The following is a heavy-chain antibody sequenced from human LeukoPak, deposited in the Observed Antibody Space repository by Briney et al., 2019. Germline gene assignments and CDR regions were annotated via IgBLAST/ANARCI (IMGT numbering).Heavy chain of an antibody. CDR3: ARDFKMGYFDY. D-gene: IGHD5-24*01. J-gene: IGHJ4*02. Sequence: GGSLRLSCAGSGFTFSSYSMNWVRQAPGKGLEWVSSISSSSSYIYYADSVKGRFTISRDNAKNSLYLQMNSLRAEDTAVYYCARDFKMGYFDYWGQGTLVTVSS. CDR2: ISSSSSYI. CDR1: GFTFSSYS. V-gene: IGHV3-21*01.